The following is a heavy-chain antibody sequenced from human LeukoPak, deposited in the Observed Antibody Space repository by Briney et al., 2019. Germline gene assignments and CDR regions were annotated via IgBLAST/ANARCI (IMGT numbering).Heavy chain of an antibody. CDR2: ISYDGSNK. Sequence: PGRSLRLSCAASGFTFSSYGMHRVRQAPGKGLEWVAVISYDGSNKYYADSVKGRFTISRDNSKNTLYLQMNSLRAEDTAVYYCAKDRATVTYYYYYGMDVWGQGTTVTVSS. CDR1: GFTFSSYG. D-gene: IGHD4-17*01. J-gene: IGHJ6*02. V-gene: IGHV3-30*18. CDR3: AKDRATVTYYYYYGMDV.